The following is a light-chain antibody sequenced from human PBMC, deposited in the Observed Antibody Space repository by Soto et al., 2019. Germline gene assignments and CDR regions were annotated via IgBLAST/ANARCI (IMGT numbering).Light chain of an antibody. Sequence: DIQMTQSPSRLSASVGDRVTITCRASQSISTRVAWYQQKPGKAPKLLIYKASTLKSGVPSRFSGSGSGTEFTLTISSLQPDDFATYYCQHYNSYSEAFGQGTKVDIK. V-gene: IGKV1-5*03. J-gene: IGKJ1*01. CDR2: KAS. CDR3: QHYNSYSEA. CDR1: QSISTR.